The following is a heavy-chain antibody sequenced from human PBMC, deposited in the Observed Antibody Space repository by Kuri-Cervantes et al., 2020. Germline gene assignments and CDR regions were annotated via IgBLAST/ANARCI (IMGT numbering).Heavy chain of an antibody. CDR2: INHSGNT. V-gene: IGHV4-34*01. CDR1: GGSFSGYY. D-gene: IGHD3-16*01. CDR3: ARVFGGEIDY. Sequence: GSLRLSCAVYGGSFSGYYWSWIRQAPGKGLEWIGEINHSGNTNYNPSLKSRVTISVYTSKNQFSLKLSSVTAADTAVYYCARVFGGEIDYWGQGTLVTVSS. J-gene: IGHJ4*02.